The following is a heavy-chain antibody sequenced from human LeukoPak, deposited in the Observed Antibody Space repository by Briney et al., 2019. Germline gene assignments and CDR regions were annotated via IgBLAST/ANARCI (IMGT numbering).Heavy chain of an antibody. CDR1: RFPLNTYH. J-gene: IGHJ4*02. CDR3: AKYGYITMVRGAPDY. D-gene: IGHD3-10*01. V-gene: IGHV3-30*18. Sequence: GGSLRLSCEASRFPLNTYHFHWGRQAPGKGLERLAAVSSDGSDNYNAGSVKGRFTISRDNSKNTLYLQMNSLKAEDTAVYFCAKYGYITMVRGAPDYWGQGTLVTVSS. CDR2: VSSDGSDN.